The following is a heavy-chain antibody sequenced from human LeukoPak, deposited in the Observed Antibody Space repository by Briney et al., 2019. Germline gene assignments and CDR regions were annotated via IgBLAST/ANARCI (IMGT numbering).Heavy chain of an antibody. V-gene: IGHV4-61*02. Sequence: PSETLSLTCTVSVGSISSGIYYWSWIRQPAGKGLEWIGRIYTSGSTNYNPSLKSRVTISVDTSKNQFSLKLSSVTVADTAVYYCASLAVAGRKAFDIWGQGAMVTVSS. J-gene: IGHJ3*02. CDR3: ASLAVAGRKAFDI. D-gene: IGHD6-19*01. CDR1: VGSISSGIYY. CDR2: IYTSGST.